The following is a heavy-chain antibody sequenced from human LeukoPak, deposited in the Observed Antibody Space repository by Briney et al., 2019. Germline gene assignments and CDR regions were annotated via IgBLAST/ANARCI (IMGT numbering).Heavy chain of an antibody. Sequence: GGSLRLSCAASGFTFDDYAMPWVRQAPGKGLEWVSGISWNSGSIGYADSVKGRFTISRDNAKNSLYLQMNSLRAEDTALYYCAKDSEWSPRTTLDYWGQGTLVTVSS. CDR2: ISWNSGSI. CDR1: GFTFDDYA. V-gene: IGHV3-9*01. J-gene: IGHJ4*02. CDR3: AKDSEWSPRTTLDY. D-gene: IGHD1-7*01.